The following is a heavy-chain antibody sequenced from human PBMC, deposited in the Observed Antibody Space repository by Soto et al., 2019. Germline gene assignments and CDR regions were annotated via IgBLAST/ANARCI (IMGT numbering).Heavy chain of an antibody. J-gene: IGHJ6*02. CDR1: GFTFSSYS. D-gene: IGHD6-6*01. Sequence: NPGGSLRLSCAASGFTFSSYSMNWVRQAPGKGLEWVSSISSSSSYIYYADSVKGRFTISRDNAKNSLYLQMNSLRAEDTAVYYCARTIAARPYYYYGMDVWGQGTTVTVSS. V-gene: IGHV3-21*01. CDR2: ISSSSSYI. CDR3: ARTIAARPYYYYGMDV.